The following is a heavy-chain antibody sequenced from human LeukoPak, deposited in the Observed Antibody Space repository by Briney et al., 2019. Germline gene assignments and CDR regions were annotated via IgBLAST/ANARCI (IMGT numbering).Heavy chain of an antibody. Sequence: GASVKVSCNASGYTFTSYGISWVRQAPGQGLEWMGWISAYNGNTNYAQKLQGRVTMTTDTSTSTAYMELRSLRSDDTAVYYCARYSGGRCYYVHFDYWGQGTLVTVSS. J-gene: IGHJ4*02. V-gene: IGHV1-18*01. D-gene: IGHD2-15*01. CDR1: GYTFTSYG. CDR3: ARYSGGRCYYVHFDY. CDR2: ISAYNGNT.